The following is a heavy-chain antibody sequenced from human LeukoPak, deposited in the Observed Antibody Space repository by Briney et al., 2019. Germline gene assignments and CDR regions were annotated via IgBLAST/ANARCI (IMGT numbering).Heavy chain of an antibody. J-gene: IGHJ4*02. CDR3: ARDREGATGLFEY. CDR2: IYTSGST. D-gene: IGHD1-26*01. V-gene: IGHV4-4*07. CDR1: GGSFSGYY. Sequence: SETLSLTCAVYGGSFSGYYWSWIRQPAGKGLEWIGRIYTSGSTNYNPSLKSRVTISVDTSKNQFSLKLSSVTAADTAVYYCARDREGATGLFEYWGQGTLVTVSS.